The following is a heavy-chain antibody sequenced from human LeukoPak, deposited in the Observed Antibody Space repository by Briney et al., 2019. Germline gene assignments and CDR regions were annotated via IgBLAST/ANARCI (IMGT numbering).Heavy chain of an antibody. CDR1: GFTFSSYG. CDR2: IRYDGSNK. J-gene: IGHJ4*02. V-gene: IGHV3-30*02. D-gene: IGHD5-24*01. CDR3: ARQMATILDGILDY. Sequence: SGGSLRLSCAASGFTFSSYGMHWVRQAPGKGLEWVAFIRYDGSNKYYADSVKGRFTISRDSSKNTLYLQMNSLKTEDTALYYCARQMATILDGILDYWGQGTLVTVSS.